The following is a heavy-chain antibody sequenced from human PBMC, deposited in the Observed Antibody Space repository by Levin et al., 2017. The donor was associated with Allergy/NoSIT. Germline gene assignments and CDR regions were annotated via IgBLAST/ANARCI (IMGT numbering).Heavy chain of an antibody. V-gene: IGHV1-8*01. CDR1: GYTFTSYD. CDR3: AMSLLVAAAGPPDY. Sequence: AASVKVSCKASGYTFTSYDINWVRQATGQGLEWMGWMNPNSGNTGYAQKFQGRVTMTRNTSISTAYMELSSLRSEDTAVYYCAMSLLVAAAGPPDYWGQGTLVTVSS. D-gene: IGHD6-13*01. J-gene: IGHJ4*02. CDR2: MNPNSGNT.